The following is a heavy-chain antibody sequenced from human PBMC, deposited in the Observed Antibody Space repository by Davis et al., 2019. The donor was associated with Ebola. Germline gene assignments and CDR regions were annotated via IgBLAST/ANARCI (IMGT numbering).Heavy chain of an antibody. D-gene: IGHD2-2*01. Sequence: DSVKGRFTISRDSSKNTLYLQMNSLGAEDTAGYYCARSTMPLTWGQGTLVTVSS. CDR3: ARSTMPLT. J-gene: IGHJ5*02. V-gene: IGHV3-30*01.